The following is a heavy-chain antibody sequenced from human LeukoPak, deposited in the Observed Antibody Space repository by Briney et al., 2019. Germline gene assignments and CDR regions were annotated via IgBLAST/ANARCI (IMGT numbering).Heavy chain of an antibody. D-gene: IGHD6-19*01. Sequence: PSETLSLTCTVSGGSISSSSYYWGWIRQPPGKGLEWIGSIYDTGSTYYNPSLKSRVTISVDTSKNQFSLKLNSVTAADTAVYYCARQIITVAYFDYWGQGILVTVSS. V-gene: IGHV4-39*07. CDR3: ARQIITVAYFDY. J-gene: IGHJ4*02. CDR2: IYDTGST. CDR1: GGSISSSSYY.